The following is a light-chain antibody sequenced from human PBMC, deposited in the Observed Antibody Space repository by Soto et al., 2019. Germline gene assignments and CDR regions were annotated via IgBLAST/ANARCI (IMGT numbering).Light chain of an antibody. CDR1: QSVSSN. Sequence: EIVMTQPPATLSVSPGERATLSCRASQSVSSNLAWYQQKPGQAPRLLIYGASTRATGIPARFSGSGSGTEFTLTISSLQSEDFAVYYCQQYNNRPPWTFGQGTKVEIK. CDR2: GAS. V-gene: IGKV3D-15*01. CDR3: QQYNNRPPWT. J-gene: IGKJ1*01.